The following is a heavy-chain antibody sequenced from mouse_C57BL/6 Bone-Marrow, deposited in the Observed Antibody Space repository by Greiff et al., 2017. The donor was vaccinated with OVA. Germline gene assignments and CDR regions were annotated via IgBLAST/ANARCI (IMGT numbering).Heavy chain of an antibody. V-gene: IGHV3-6*01. Sequence: EVKLMESGPGLVKPSQSLSLTCSVTGYSITSGYYWNWIRQFPGNKLEWMGYISYDGSNNYNPSLKNRISITRDTSKNQFFLKLNSVTTEDTATYYCAREDYYSNHGGFAYWGQGTLVTVSA. CDR1: GYSITSGYY. D-gene: IGHD2-5*01. J-gene: IGHJ3*01. CDR3: AREDYYSNHGGFAY. CDR2: ISYDGSN.